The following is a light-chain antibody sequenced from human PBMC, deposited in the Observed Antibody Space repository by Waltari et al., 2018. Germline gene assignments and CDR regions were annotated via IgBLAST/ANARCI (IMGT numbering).Light chain of an antibody. CDR3: QAMYRTSRTVT. CDR2: TVS. CDR1: KPIMIY. V-gene: IGKV1-39*01. J-gene: IGKJ4*02. Sequence: DIQMTQSPSSLSASGGHSITIPCRAHKPIMIYLNWYIQKPGKAPKLLIYTVSTLQSGVPSRFIGSGSGTEFTLTISSLQPEDFATYDCQAMYRTSRTVTFGGGTKVEI.